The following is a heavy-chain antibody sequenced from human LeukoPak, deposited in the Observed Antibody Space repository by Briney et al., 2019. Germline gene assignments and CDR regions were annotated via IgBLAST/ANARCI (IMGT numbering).Heavy chain of an antibody. V-gene: IGHV3-33*01. J-gene: IGHJ4*02. Sequence: PGRSLRLSCAASGFTFSNYGMHWVRQAPGKGLEWEAVIRNDGSNKDYSDFVKGRFTISRDNSKNTLYLQINSLRAEDTAVYYCARDYYYDTSGYLYYWGQGTLVTVSS. CDR2: IRNDGSNK. CDR1: GFTFSNYG. CDR3: ARDYYYDTSGYLYY. D-gene: IGHD3-22*01.